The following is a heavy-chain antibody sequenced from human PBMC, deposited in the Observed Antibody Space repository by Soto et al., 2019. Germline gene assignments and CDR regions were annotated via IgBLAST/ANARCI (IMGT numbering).Heavy chain of an antibody. CDR3: ARDPLYGSGRYGMDV. J-gene: IGHJ6*02. CDR2: IYYSGST. CDR1: GGSISSGGYY. Sequence: SETLSLTCTVSGGSISSGGYYWSWIRQHPGKGLEWIGYIYYSGSTYYNPSLKSRVTISVDTSKDQFSLKLSSVTAADTAVYYCARDPLYGSGRYGMDVWGQGTTVTVSS. D-gene: IGHD3-10*01. V-gene: IGHV4-31*03.